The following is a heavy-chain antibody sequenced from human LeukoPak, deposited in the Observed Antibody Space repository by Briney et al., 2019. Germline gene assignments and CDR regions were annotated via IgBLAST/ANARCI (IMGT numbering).Heavy chain of an antibody. CDR2: IYWNDDK. D-gene: IGHD5/OR15-5a*01. Sequence: SGPTLVKPTQTLTLTCTFSGFSLSTSGVGVGWIRQPPGKALEWLALIYWNDDKRYSPSLKSRLTITKDTSKNQVVLTMTNMDPVDTATYYCAHRREWGVSNYFDYWGQGTLVTVSS. CDR1: GFSLSTSGVG. J-gene: IGHJ4*02. V-gene: IGHV2-5*01. CDR3: AHRREWGVSNYFDY.